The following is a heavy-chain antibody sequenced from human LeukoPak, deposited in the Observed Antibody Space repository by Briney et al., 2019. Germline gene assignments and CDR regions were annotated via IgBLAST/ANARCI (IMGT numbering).Heavy chain of an antibody. J-gene: IGHJ4*02. CDR1: GFTFSSIA. D-gene: IGHD1-26*01. CDR2: ISGSGGGT. V-gene: IGHV3-23*01. CDR3: AKDLGRYRNNFFDY. Sequence: GGSLRLSCAASGFTFSSIAMSWVRQEPGEGLECPSTISGSGGGTYHADSMKGRLTISRDDSKTTLYLQINSLTADDTAVYYCAKDLGRYRNNFFDYWGQGNLVTVSS.